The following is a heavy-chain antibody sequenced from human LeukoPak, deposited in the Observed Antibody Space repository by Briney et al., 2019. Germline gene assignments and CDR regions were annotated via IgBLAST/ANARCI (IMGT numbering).Heavy chain of an antibody. CDR1: GFTFSSYA. J-gene: IGHJ3*02. V-gene: IGHV3-9*01. CDR3: AKDLRTNWNDDAFDI. D-gene: IGHD1-1*01. CDR2: ISWNSGSI. Sequence: GGSLRLSCAASGFTFSSYAMSWVGQAQGKGLEWVSGISWNSGSIGYADSVKGRFTIPRDKTKNSLYPQMNSLRAEDTALYYCAKDLRTNWNDDAFDIWGQGTMVTVSS.